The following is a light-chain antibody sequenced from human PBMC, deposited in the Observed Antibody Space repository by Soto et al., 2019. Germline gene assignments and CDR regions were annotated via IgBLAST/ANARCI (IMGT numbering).Light chain of an antibody. V-gene: IGKV3-20*01. CDR3: QHYGDSPPEYT. J-gene: IGKJ3*01. CDR1: QSVSSSF. Sequence: EIVLTQSPGTLSLSPGERATLSCRASQSVSSSFLAWYQQRPGQAPRLLIFGASYRATGSPDRVSGSGSGTDFTLTISRLEPEDFAVYYCQHYGDSPPEYTFGPGTNVDSK. CDR2: GAS.